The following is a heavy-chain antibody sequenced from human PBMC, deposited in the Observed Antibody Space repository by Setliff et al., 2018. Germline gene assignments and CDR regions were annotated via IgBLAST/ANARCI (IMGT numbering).Heavy chain of an antibody. J-gene: IGHJ6*03. Sequence: ASVKVSCKTSGYSFTVFGISWVRQAPGQGLEWMGWISPYYGSTNYAQKFQGRVTMTTDTSTSTAYMELTSLTSDDTAIYYCARAVRGYYDFYYMDAWDKGATVTVSS. D-gene: IGHD4-17*01. V-gene: IGHV1-18*01. CDR2: ISPYYGST. CDR3: ARAVRGYYDFYYMDA. CDR1: GYSFTVFG.